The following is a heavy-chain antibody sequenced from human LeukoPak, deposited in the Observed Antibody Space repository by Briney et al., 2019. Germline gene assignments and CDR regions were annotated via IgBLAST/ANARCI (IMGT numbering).Heavy chain of an antibody. CDR3: AKEFGDLDSSGWYSNYHGMDV. V-gene: IGHV3-23*01. J-gene: IGHJ6*02. CDR1: GFAFSSYA. CDR2: ISGSGGST. Sequence: PGGSLRLSCAASGFAFSSYAMSWVRQAPGKGLEWVSAISGSGGSTYYADSVKGRFTISRDNSKNTLYLQMNSLRAKDTAVYYCAKEFGDLDSSGWYSNYHGMDVWGQGTTVTVSS. D-gene: IGHD6-19*01.